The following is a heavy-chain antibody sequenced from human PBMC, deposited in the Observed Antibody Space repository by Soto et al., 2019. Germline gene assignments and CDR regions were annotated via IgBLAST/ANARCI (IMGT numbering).Heavy chain of an antibody. CDR1: GDTFTEYY. V-gene: IGHV1-46*01. CDR3: ARGGHVVVVTAALYY. D-gene: IGHD2-21*02. CDR2: VNPSGGHT. Sequence: QVQLMKSGAEVKKPGASVKVSCKASGDTFTEYYIHWVRQAPGQGLEWMGTVNPSGGHTTYAQHFLGRVTMARDTATSTLYMELTSLTSEDTAVYYCARGGHVVVVTAALYYWGQGTLVTVSS. J-gene: IGHJ4*02.